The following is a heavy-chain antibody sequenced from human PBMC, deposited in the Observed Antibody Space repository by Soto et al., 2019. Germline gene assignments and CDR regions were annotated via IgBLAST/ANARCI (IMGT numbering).Heavy chain of an antibody. CDR3: VRDPQRNDY. CDR1: GYDFSSYG. CDR2: ISASNGNR. J-gene: IGHJ4*02. Sequence: QVQLVQSGAEVKKPGASVKVSCKASGYDFSSYGISWVRQAPGQGLEWMGWISASNGNRDYAQQFQGRVTMTSDTSRTTAYMELRSLRSXXXAVYYCVRDPQRNDYWGQGTLVNVSS. D-gene: IGHD2-2*01. V-gene: IGHV1-18*04.